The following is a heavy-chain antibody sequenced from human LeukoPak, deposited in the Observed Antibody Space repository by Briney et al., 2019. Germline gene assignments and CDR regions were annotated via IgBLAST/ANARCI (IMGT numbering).Heavy chain of an antibody. CDR2: INAGNGNT. D-gene: IGHD6-19*01. J-gene: IGHJ4*02. CDR3: ARGGYSSGWYSLDY. V-gene: IGHV1-3*01. Sequence: SVKVSCKASGYTFTRYAMHWVRQAPGQRLEWMGWINAGNGNTKYSQKFQGRATITRDTSASTAYVELSSLRSEDTAVYYCARGGYSSGWYSLDYWGQGTLVTVSS. CDR1: GYTFTRYA.